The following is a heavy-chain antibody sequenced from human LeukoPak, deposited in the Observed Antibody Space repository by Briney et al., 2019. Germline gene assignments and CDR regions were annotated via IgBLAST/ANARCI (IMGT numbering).Heavy chain of an antibody. V-gene: IGHV3-23*01. CDR1: GFTFSNYA. D-gene: IGHD3-22*01. Sequence: GGSLRLSCAGSGFTFSNYAMSWVRQAPGKGLEWVSAISGSGGSTYYADSVKGRFTISRDNSKNTLYLQMNSLRAEDTAVYYCAGTIRYYYDSSGYPYFDYWGQGTLVTVSS. CDR2: ISGSGGST. J-gene: IGHJ4*02. CDR3: AGTIRYYYDSSGYPYFDY.